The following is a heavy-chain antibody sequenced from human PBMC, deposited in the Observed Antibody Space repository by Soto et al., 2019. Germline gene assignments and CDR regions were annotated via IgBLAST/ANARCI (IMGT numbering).Heavy chain of an antibody. J-gene: IGHJ4*02. Sequence: PVGSLRLSCAASGFTFSLYSMTWVRQAPGKGLEWVSTISSSSAYIYYADSVKGRFTISRDNAKNSLFLQMNSLRTEDTAVYYCATDQLSLLNFDSWGQGTLVTVSS. V-gene: IGHV3-21*01. CDR1: GFTFSLYS. CDR2: ISSSSAYI. D-gene: IGHD1-1*01. CDR3: ATDQLSLLNFDS.